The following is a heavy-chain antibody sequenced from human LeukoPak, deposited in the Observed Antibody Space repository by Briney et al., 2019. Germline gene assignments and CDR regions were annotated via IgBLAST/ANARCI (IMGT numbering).Heavy chain of an antibody. CDR1: GGSISSGGYS. J-gene: IGHJ4*02. Sequence: PSQTLSLTCAVSGGSISSGGYSWSWSRQPPGKGLEWIGYLYYSGSTNYNPSLKSRVTISVDTSKNQFSLKLSSVTAADTAVYYCARAISYWQFDYWGQGTLVTVSS. V-gene: IGHV4-61*08. CDR2: LYYSGST. CDR3: ARAISYWQFDY. D-gene: IGHD3-3*01.